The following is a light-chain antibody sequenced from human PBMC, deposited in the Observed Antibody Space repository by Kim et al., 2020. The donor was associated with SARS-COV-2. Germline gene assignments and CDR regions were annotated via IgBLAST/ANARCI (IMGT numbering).Light chain of an antibody. CDR3: QAWDSNTGV. CDR1: KLGDKY. V-gene: IGLV3-1*01. J-gene: IGLJ2*01. CDR2: QDT. Sequence: SYELTQPPSVSVSAGQTASITCSGDKLGDKYACWYQQKSGQSPVLVIYQDTKRPSGIPERFSGSNSGNTVTLTISGTQAMDEADYYCQAWDSNTGVFGGGTQLTVL.